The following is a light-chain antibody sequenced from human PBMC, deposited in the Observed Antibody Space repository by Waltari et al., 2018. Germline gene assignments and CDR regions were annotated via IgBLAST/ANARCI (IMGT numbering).Light chain of an antibody. Sequence: QSALTQPPSASGSPGQSVTLSCTGTSSDVGRYDFVPWYQQHPGKVPKLIIYEVNRRPSGVPDRFSGSKSGNTASLTVSGLRAEDEADYYCSSYAGTNNLVFGGGTKLTVL. V-gene: IGLV2-8*01. J-gene: IGLJ3*02. CDR2: EVN. CDR1: SSDVGRYDF. CDR3: SSYAGTNNLV.